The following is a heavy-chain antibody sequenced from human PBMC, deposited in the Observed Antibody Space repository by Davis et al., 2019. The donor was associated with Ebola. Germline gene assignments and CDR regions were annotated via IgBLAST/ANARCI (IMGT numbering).Heavy chain of an antibody. D-gene: IGHD3-10*01. J-gene: IGHJ2*01. V-gene: IGHV4-39*01. Sequence: MPSETLSLTCTVSGGSISSSSYYWGWIRQPPGKGLEWIGSIYYSGSTYYNPSLKSRVTISVDTSKNQFSLKLSSVTAADTAVYYCARPKTGVRGVRWYFDLWGRGTLVTVSS. CDR3: ARPKTGVRGVRWYFDL. CDR2: IYYSGST. CDR1: GGSISSSSYY.